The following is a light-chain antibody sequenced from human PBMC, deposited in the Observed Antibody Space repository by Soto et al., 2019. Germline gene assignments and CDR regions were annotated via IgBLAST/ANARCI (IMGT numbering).Light chain of an antibody. Sequence: EIVLTQSPGTLSLSPGERATLSCRASQSVSSNSLAWYQQKPGQAPRLLIFNAFNRATGIPDRFSGSGSGTDFTLTISRMEPEAFAVYYCQQYGTSPPTTFGQGTKVEIK. CDR1: QSVSSNS. CDR3: QQYGTSPPTT. J-gene: IGKJ1*01. CDR2: NAF. V-gene: IGKV3-20*01.